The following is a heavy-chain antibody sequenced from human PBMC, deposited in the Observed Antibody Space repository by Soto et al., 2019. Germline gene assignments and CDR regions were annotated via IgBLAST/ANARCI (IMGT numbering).Heavy chain of an antibody. D-gene: IGHD5-12*01. J-gene: IGHJ4*02. CDR2: IDGDGSST. Sequence: GGSLRLSCAASGFNFNIYWMHWVRQSLGKGLVWVSRIDGDGSSTSYADSVKGRFTISRDNAKNTLYLQMNSLRAEDTAVYYCAKLPQLSVYAPYFDYLGQGTLLTVSS. CDR3: AKLPQLSVYAPYFDY. V-gene: IGHV3-74*01. CDR1: GFNFNIYW.